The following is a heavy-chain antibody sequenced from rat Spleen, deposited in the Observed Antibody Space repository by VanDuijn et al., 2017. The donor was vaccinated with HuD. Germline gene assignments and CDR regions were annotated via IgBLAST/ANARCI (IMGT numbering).Heavy chain of an antibody. D-gene: IGHD1-12*01. CDR2: IWSGGNT. J-gene: IGHJ2*01. CDR3: ARDNRDSYAHFDY. CDR1: GFSLTNYH. V-gene: IGHV2S1*01. Sequence: QVQLKESGPGLVQPSQTLSLTCTVSGFSLTNYHVSWVRQPPGKSLVWMGTIWSGGNTYYYSAVQSRLSISRDTSKSRFFLKMNSLQADDTATYYCARDNRDSYAHFDYWGQGVVVTVSS.